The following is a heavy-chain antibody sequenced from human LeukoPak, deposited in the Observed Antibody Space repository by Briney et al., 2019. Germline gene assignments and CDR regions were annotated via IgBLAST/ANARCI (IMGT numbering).Heavy chain of an antibody. CDR2: IQYDGSNE. CDR3: ANAPYSSSGWPPGDY. J-gene: IGHJ4*02. Sequence: PGGSLRLSCAASRFTFSSYGMHWVRQAPGKGLEWVAYIQYDGSNEQYADSVKGRFTISRDNSKNTLYLQMNSLRAEDTAVYYCANAPYSSSGWPPGDYWGQGTLVTVSS. CDR1: RFTFSSYG. V-gene: IGHV3-30*02. D-gene: IGHD6-19*01.